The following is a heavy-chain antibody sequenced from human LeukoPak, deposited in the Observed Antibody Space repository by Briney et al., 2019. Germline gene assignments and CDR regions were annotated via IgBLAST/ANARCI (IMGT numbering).Heavy chain of an antibody. CDR3: ARVFPVYFDL. V-gene: IGHV4-59*01. CDR1: GGSISSYY. Sequence: PSETLSLTCTASGGSISSYYWSWIRQPPGKGLEWIGYIYYSGSTNYNPSLKSRVTISVDTSKNQFSLKLSSVTAADTAVYYCARVFPVYFDLWGRGTLVTVSS. CDR2: IYYSGST. J-gene: IGHJ2*01. D-gene: IGHD2-21*01.